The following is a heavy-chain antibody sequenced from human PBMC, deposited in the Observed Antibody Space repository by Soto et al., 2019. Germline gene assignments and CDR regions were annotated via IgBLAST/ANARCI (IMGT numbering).Heavy chain of an antibody. CDR2: ISAYNGNT. V-gene: IGHV1-18*01. D-gene: IGHD6-6*01. Sequence: QVQLVQSGAEVKKPGASVKVSCKASGYTFTSYGISWVRQAPGQGLEWMGWISAYNGNTNYAQKLQGRVTMTTDTSTSTAYMERRSLRSDDTAVYYCAREQLARFYYYYYGMDVWGQGTTVTVSS. CDR1: GYTFTSYG. J-gene: IGHJ6*02. CDR3: AREQLARFYYYYYGMDV.